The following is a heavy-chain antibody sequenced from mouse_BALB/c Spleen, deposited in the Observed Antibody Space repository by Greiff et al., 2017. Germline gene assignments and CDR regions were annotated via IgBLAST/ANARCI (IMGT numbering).Heavy chain of an antibody. Sequence: EVNVVESGGGLVQPGGSLKLSCAASGFTFSSYTMSWVRQTPEKRLEWVAYISNGGGSTYYPDTVKGRFTISRDNAKNTLYLQMSSLKSEDTAMYYCARHWNWDDYFDYWGQGTTLTVSS. V-gene: IGHV5-12-2*01. CDR1: GFTFSSYT. CDR3: ARHWNWDDYFDY. D-gene: IGHD4-1*01. J-gene: IGHJ2*01. CDR2: ISNGGGST.